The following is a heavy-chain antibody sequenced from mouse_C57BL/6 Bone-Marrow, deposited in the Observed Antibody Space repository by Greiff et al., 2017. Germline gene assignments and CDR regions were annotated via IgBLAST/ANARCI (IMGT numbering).Heavy chain of an antibody. V-gene: IGHV1-76*01. CDR3: ARSSTGTLLFDY. Sequence: VQLQQSGAELVRPGASVKLSCKASGYTFTDYYINWVKQRPGQGLEWIARIYPGSGNTYYNEKFKGKATLTAEKSSSTASMQLSSLTSEDSAVYFCARSSTGTLLFDYWGQGTTLTVSS. CDR2: IYPGSGNT. CDR1: GYTFTDYY. D-gene: IGHD4-1*02. J-gene: IGHJ2*01.